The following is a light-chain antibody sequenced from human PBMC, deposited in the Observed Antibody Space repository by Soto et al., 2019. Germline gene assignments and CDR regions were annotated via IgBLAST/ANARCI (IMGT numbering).Light chain of an antibody. CDR3: QQYNKWPGT. V-gene: IGKV3-15*01. CDR1: QSVSSY. J-gene: IGKJ1*01. Sequence: EIVMTQSPVTLSVSPGERATLSCRASQSVSSYLVWYQQKPGQAPRLHIYGASTRATGIPARFSGSGSGTEFTLTISSLQSEDSAVYYCQQYNKWPGTFGQGTKVEI. CDR2: GAS.